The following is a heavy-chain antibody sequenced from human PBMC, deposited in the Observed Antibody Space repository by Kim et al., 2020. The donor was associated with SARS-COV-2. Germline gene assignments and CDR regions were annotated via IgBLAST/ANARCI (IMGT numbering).Heavy chain of an antibody. V-gene: IGHV4-31*02. CDR2: IYYSGST. J-gene: IGHJ4*01. Sequence: SETLSLTCTVSGGSISSGGYYWSWIPQHPGKGLEWIGYIYYSGSTYYTPSVKSPVTISEDTSKNQFYLKLSSVTAPDTSVYYCARAVDYGSGSANFGYWG. CDR3: ARAVDYGSGSANFGY. D-gene: IGHD3-10*01. CDR1: GGSISSGGYY.